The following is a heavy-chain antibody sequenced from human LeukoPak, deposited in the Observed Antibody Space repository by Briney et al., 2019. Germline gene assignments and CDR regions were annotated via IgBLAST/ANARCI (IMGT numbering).Heavy chain of an antibody. CDR3: AREASGYYQVFDA. Sequence: PGGSLRLSCEASGFSLSTYFISWIRQAPGKGLEWVSYITNCGRSTKYADAVKGRFTMSRDNAKQSVYLEMTDLRAEDTAVYYCAREASGYYQVFDAWGQRTRVTVSS. D-gene: IGHD3-3*01. CDR2: ITNCGRST. V-gene: IGHV3-11*04. J-gene: IGHJ4*02. CDR1: GFSLSTYF.